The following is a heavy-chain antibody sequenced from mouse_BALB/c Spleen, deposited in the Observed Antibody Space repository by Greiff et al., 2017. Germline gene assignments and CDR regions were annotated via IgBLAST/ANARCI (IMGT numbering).Heavy chain of an antibody. D-gene: IGHD1-1*01. Sequence: EVQLQQSGPSLVKPSQTLSLTCSVTGDSITSGYWNWIRKFPGNKLEYMGYISYSGSTYYNPSLKSRISITRDTSKNQYYLQLNSVTTEDTATYYCARRRYYYGSSYGYAMDCWGQGTSVTVSS. CDR3: ARRRYYYGSSYGYAMDC. V-gene: IGHV3-8*02. J-gene: IGHJ4*01. CDR2: ISYSGST. CDR1: GDSITSGY.